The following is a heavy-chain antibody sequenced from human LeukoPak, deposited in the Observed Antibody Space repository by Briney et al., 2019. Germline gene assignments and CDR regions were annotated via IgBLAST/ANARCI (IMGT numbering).Heavy chain of an antibody. Sequence: SETLSLTCTVSGGSISGYYWSWVRQSAGRGLEWIGRIFRSGDTNYNPALKSRVTMSVDTSRNQFFLKLTSVTAADTAVYYCARGRQWLVPTFFDYWGQGTLVTVSS. CDR3: ARGRQWLVPTFFDY. V-gene: IGHV4-4*07. D-gene: IGHD6-19*01. CDR2: IFRSGDT. J-gene: IGHJ4*02. CDR1: GGSISGYY.